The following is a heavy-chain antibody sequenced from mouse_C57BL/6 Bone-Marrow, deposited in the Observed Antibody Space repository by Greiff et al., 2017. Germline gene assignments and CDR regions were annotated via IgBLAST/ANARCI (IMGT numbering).Heavy chain of an antibody. V-gene: IGHV1-9*01. J-gene: IGHJ1*03. CDR1: GYTFTGYW. CDR2: ILPGSGST. CDR3: ARSRRGGSSYVRWYFDV. D-gene: IGHD1-1*01. Sequence: QVQLQQSGAELMKPGASVKLSCKATGYTFTGYWIEWVKQRPGHGLEWSGEILPGSGSTNYNEKFQGKATFTADTSSNTAYMQLSSLTTEDSAIYYCARSRRGGSSYVRWYFDVWGTGTTVTVSS.